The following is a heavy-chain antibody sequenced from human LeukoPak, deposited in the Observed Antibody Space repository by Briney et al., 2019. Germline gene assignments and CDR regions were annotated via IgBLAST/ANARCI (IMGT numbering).Heavy chain of an antibody. CDR3: ASGLLSITLFGSPFDY. CDR2: ISGSGGST. V-gene: IGHV3-23*01. Sequence: GGSLRLSCASSGVTMRRCAMSWVRQAAGKWLELVSAISGSGGSTYYADSVKGRFTISRDNSKNTLYLQMNSLRAEDTAVYSCASGLLSITLFGSPFDYWGQRTLVTASS. CDR1: GVTMRRCA. D-gene: IGHD3-3*01. J-gene: IGHJ4*02.